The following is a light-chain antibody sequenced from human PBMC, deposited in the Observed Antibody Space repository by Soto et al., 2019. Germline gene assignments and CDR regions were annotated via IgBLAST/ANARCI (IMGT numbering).Light chain of an antibody. J-gene: IGKJ1*01. CDR1: QSISNW. V-gene: IGKV1-5*03. CDR2: KAS. CDR3: QHYNSYSEA. Sequence: EIQMTQSPSTLSASVGDRVIVTCRASQSISNWLAWYQQKPGKAPKLLIYKASTLKSGVPSRFSGSGSGTEFTLTISSLQPDDFATYYCQHYNSYSEAFGQGTKVDIK.